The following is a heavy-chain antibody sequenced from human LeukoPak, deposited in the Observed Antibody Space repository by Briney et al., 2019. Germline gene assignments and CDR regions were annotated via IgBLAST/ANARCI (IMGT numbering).Heavy chain of an antibody. V-gene: IGHV4-59*04. J-gene: IGHJ4*02. D-gene: IGHD2-21*01. CDR2: IYSSGSA. Sequence: PSETLSLTCTVSGGSISSYYWAWIRQPPGKGLEWIGNIYSSGSAYYNPSLKSRVTISVDTSKNQFSLKLSSVTAADTAVYYCARSRILGYYFDYWGQGTLVTVSS. CDR3: ARSRILGYYFDY. CDR1: GGSISSYY.